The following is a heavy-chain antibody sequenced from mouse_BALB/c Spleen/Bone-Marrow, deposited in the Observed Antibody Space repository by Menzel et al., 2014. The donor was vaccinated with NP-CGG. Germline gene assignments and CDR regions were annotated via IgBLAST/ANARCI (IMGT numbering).Heavy chain of an antibody. V-gene: IGHV1-14*01. CDR1: GYTFTSYI. CDR2: INPYNDGT. D-gene: IGHD2-3*01. J-gene: IGHJ4*01. CDR3: AKRWLPYTMDY. Sequence: EVKLVESGPELVKPGASVKMSCKASGYTFTSYIMHWVKQKPGQGLEWIGYINPYNDGTKYNEKLKGKATLISHKSSSTAYMELSNLTSEDSAVYYGAKRWLPYTMDYWGQGTSVTVSS.